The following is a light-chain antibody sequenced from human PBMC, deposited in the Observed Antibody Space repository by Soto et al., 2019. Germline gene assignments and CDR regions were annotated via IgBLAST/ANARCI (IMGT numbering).Light chain of an antibody. CDR3: QRYGSSVT. J-gene: IGKJ4*01. CDR1: QSFSSYY. Sequence: EVVLTQSPGTLSLSPGDRVTLSCRASQSFSSYYLAWYQQKPGQAPRLLIYGASSRAPGTPDRFSGSGSATDFSLTISRLEPEDFAVYFCQRYGSSVTFGGGTKVEIK. V-gene: IGKV3-20*01. CDR2: GAS.